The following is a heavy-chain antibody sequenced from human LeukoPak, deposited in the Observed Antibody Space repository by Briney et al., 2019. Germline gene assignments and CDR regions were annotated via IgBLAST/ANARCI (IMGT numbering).Heavy chain of an antibody. CDR2: IRSNTDGGTA. CDR1: GFTFSNAW. J-gene: IGHJ4*02. Sequence: RSGGSLRLSCAASGFTFSNAWMSWVRQAPGKGLEWVGRIRSNTDGGTADYAAPVKGRFTISRDDSKNTLFLQMNSLKTEDTAVYYCTTDLRWELRPLDYWGQGTLVTVSP. CDR3: TTDLRWELRPLDY. D-gene: IGHD1-26*01. V-gene: IGHV3-15*01.